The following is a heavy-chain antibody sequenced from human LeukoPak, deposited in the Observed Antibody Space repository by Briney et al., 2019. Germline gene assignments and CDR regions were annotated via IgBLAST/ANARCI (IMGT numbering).Heavy chain of an antibody. Sequence: SETLSLTCTVSGYSISSGYYWGWIRQPPGKGLEWIGSIYHSGRTYYNPSLKSRVTISVDTSKNQFSLKLSSVTAADTAVYYCARVTIFTVTTAIYYFDYWGQGTLVTVSS. D-gene: IGHD4-17*01. CDR2: IYHSGRT. CDR1: GYSISSGYY. J-gene: IGHJ4*02. V-gene: IGHV4-38-2*02. CDR3: ARVTIFTVTTAIYYFDY.